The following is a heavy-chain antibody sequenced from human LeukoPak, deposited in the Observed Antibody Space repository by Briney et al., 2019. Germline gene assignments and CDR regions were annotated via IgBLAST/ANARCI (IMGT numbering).Heavy chain of an antibody. CDR1: GFTFNNYA. V-gene: IGHV3-23*01. J-gene: IGHJ3*01. D-gene: IGHD5-24*01. CDR2: INGDSGRT. Sequence: GGSLRLSCAASGFTFNNYAMTWVRQAPGKGLEWVSAINGDSGRTHYADSVKGRFTISRDNSKNTLSLQMNSLRVGDTAMYFCAKDIQLSTWGLGTMVTVSS. CDR3: AKDIQLST.